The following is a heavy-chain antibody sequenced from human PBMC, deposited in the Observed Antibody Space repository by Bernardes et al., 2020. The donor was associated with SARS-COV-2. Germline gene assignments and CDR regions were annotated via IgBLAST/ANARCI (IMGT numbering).Heavy chain of an antibody. CDR2: ISTSSRTT. CDR1: GFTFSDYY. V-gene: IGHV3-11*01. Sequence: GGSLRLSCAASGFTFSDYYMTWIRQAPGKGLEWVSYISTSSRTTYYADSVKGRFTISRDNAKNSLSLQMDSLRAEDTAVYYCARKDYGNYGSIVYWGQGTRVTVSS. J-gene: IGHJ4*02. CDR3: ARKDYGNYGSIVY. D-gene: IGHD4-17*01.